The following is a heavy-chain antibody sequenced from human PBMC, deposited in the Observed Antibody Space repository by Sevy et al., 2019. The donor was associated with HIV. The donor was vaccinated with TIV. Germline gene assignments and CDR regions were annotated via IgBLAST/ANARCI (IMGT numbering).Heavy chain of an antibody. D-gene: IGHD3-16*02. CDR2: IRSKAYGGTT. CDR3: TRDRRYDYVWGSYLPYYFDY. Sequence: GGSLRLSCTASGFTFGDYAMSWFRQAPGKGLEWVGFIRSKAYGGTTEYAASVKGRFTISRDDSKSIAYLLMNSLKTEDTAVYYCTRDRRYDYVWGSYLPYYFDYWGQGTLVTVSS. J-gene: IGHJ4*02. CDR1: GFTFGDYA. V-gene: IGHV3-49*03.